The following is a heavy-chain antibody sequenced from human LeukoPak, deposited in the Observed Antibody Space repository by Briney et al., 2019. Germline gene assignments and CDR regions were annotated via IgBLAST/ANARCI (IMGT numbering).Heavy chain of an antibody. D-gene: IGHD2-15*01. CDR3: ARLGGPTDPFDH. J-gene: IGHJ4*02. Sequence: GGSLRLSCESSGFVLGDYYMSWIRQAPGKGPECVAYISSSGNTISYADSVKGRFTISRDIAKNSLFLQMSSLRPEDTAMYYCARLGGPTDPFDHWGQGTRVTVSS. CDR1: GFVLGDYY. V-gene: IGHV3-11*01. CDR2: ISSSGNTI.